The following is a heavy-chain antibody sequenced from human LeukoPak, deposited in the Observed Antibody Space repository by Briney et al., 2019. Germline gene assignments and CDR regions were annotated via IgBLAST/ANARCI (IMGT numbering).Heavy chain of an antibody. J-gene: IGHJ5*02. V-gene: IGHV4-34*01. CDR3: ARGGGYCSSTSCYRRNVFDL. CDR2: TNHSGST. Sequence: NPSETLSLTCAVYSGSFSGYYWSWIRPPQGKGLEWIGETNHSGSTNYNPSLKSRVTISVDTSENQFSLKLSSVTAADTGVYYGARGGGYCSSTSCYRRNVFDLWGQGTLVTVSS. D-gene: IGHD2-2*01. CDR1: SGSFSGYY.